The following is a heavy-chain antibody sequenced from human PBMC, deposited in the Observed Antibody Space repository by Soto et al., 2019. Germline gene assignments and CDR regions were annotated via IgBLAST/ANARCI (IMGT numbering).Heavy chain of an antibody. V-gene: IGHV3-48*01. CDR2: ISSSSSTI. Sequence: SLRLSCAASGFTFSSYSMNWVRQAPGKGLEWVSYISSSSSTIYYADSVKGRFTISRDNAKNSPYLQMNSLRAEDTAVYYCARVAGRYYYGMDVWGQGTTVTVSS. CDR3: ARVAGRYYYGMDV. D-gene: IGHD2-15*01. CDR1: GFTFSSYS. J-gene: IGHJ6*02.